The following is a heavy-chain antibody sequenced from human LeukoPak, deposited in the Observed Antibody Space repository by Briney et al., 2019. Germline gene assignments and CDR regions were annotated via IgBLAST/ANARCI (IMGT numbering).Heavy chain of an antibody. CDR1: GGSLSGDY. CDR3: ATGDVAARLGH. CDR2: INHSGSI. Sequence: ASETLSLTCAVYGGSLSGDYLSWIRQPPGKGLEWIGEINHSGSISYNPSLKSRVTISVDTSKNQFSLKVTSVTAADTGVYYCATGDVAARLGHWGQGTLVTVSS. J-gene: IGHJ5*02. D-gene: IGHD6-6*01. V-gene: IGHV4-34*01.